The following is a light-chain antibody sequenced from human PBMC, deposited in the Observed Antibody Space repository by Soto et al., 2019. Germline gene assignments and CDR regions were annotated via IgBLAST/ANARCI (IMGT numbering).Light chain of an antibody. CDR2: GAS. V-gene: IGKV3-20*01. Sequence: EIVLTQSPGSLSLSPGERATLSCRASQSVTNSYLAWYQQKPGQAPRLLMYGASTRATGIPDRFSGSGSGTDFTLTISRLEPEDCAVYYCQQYGSSPPTFGQGTKLEIK. CDR3: QQYGSSPPT. J-gene: IGKJ2*01. CDR1: QSVTNSY.